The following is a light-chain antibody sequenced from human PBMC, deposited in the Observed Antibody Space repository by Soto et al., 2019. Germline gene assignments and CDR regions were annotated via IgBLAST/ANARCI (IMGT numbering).Light chain of an antibody. Sequence: DIQMTQSPSTLSASVGDRVTITCRASQSMGSGLAWYQQKPGKAPKLLIYKASSLESGGPSRFSASGSGTEFTLTMSSVQSDDFATYYCQQYNSNAYSFGQGTKMETK. CDR2: KAS. CDR1: QSMGSG. V-gene: IGKV1-5*03. CDR3: QQYNSNAYS. J-gene: IGKJ2*03.